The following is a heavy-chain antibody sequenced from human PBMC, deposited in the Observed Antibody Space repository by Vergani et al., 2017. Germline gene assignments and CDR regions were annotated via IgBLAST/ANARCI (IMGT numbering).Heavy chain of an antibody. Sequence: QIQLQESGPGLVKPSETLSLTCSVSGYSISRGFYWAWIRQTPGKGLEWIGGMFHTGEASNSPSLQSRVAFSMDTSKNQFSLQLTSVTAADTAVYFCGVIMVLSPRPDNWFDSWGRGTLVTVSS. V-gene: IGHV4-38-2*02. D-gene: IGHD3-16*02. J-gene: IGHJ5*01. CDR3: GVIMVLSPRPDNWFDS. CDR2: MFHTGEA. CDR1: GYSISRGFY.